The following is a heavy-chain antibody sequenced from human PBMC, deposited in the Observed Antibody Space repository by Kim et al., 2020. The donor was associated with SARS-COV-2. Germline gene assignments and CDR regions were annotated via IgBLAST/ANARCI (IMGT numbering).Heavy chain of an antibody. D-gene: IGHD3-10*02. Sequence: GGSLRLSCAASGFTFSSYAMHWVRQAPGKGLEWVAVISYDGSNKYYADSVKGRFTISRDNSKNTLYLQMNSLRAEDTAVYYCARDVRGDQNLWGQGTLVTVSS. J-gene: IGHJ4*02. CDR2: ISYDGSNK. CDR3: ARDVRGDQNL. CDR1: GFTFSSYA. V-gene: IGHV3-30*04.